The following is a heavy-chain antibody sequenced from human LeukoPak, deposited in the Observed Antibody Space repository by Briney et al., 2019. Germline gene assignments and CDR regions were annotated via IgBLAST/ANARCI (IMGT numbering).Heavy chain of an antibody. CDR3: TTDSRSGYGTLVY. V-gene: IGHV3-15*01. CDR2: IKRTSDGGTR. CDR1: EFTFSNAW. Sequence: GGSLTLSCAASEFTFSNAWMSWVRQAPGKGLEWVGRIKRTSDGGTRDYAAPVKGRFTISRDDSKNRLYLQMNSLKTEDTAVYYCTTDSRSGYGTLVYWGQGNLVTVSS. J-gene: IGHJ4*02. D-gene: IGHD3-3*01.